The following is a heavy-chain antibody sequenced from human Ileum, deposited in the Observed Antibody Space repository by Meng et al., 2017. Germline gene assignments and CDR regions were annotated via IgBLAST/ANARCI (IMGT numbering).Heavy chain of an antibody. CDR2: IYTSGST. V-gene: IGHV4-61*02. CDR1: GGSISSGSYY. D-gene: IGHD5-18*01. CDR3: ARHSYGYGFSTYYFDY. Sequence: SETLSLTCTVSGGSISSGSYYWSWIRQPAGKGLEWIGRIYTSGSTNYNPSLKSRVTISVDTSQNQFSLKLSSVTAADSAVYYCARHSYGYGFSTYYFDYWGQGTLVTVSS. J-gene: IGHJ4*02.